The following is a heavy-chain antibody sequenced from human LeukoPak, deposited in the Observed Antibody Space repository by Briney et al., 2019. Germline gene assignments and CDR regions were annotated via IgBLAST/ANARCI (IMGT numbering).Heavy chain of an antibody. Sequence: GGSLRLSCAASGFMFSDYWMSWVPQTPGKGLEWVANIKQDGREKHYVDSVKGRFTISRDNAKNSLYLQMNSLRAEDTAVYYCARDCCSGVSPGRTDYWGQGTLVTVSS. V-gene: IGHV3-7*01. CDR3: ARDCCSGVSPGRTDY. J-gene: IGHJ4*02. D-gene: IGHD2-15*01. CDR2: IKQDGREK. CDR1: GFMFSDYW.